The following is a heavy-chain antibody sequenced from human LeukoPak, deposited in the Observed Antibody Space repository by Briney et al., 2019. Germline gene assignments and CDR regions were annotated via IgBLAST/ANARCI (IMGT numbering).Heavy chain of an antibody. V-gene: IGHV1-24*01. D-gene: IGHD3-3*01. CDR2: FDPEDGET. CDR3: ATVPYYDFWSGYRVEGYYFDY. J-gene: IGHJ4*02. CDR1: GYTLTELS. Sequence: ASVKVSCKVSGYTLTELSMHWVRQAPGKGLEWMGGFDPEDGETIYAQKFQGRVTMTEDTSTDTAYMELSSLRSEDTAVYYCATVPYYDFWSGYRVEGYYFDYWGQGTLVTVSS.